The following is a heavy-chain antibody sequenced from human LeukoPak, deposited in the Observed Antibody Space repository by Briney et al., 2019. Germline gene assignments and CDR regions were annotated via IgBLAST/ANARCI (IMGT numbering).Heavy chain of an antibody. D-gene: IGHD6-6*01. CDR2: VSGTGGRT. V-gene: IGHV3-23*01. CDR3: VKASSSSPQYNWFDA. Sequence: GGSLRLSCAASGFTFSSYAMSWVRQAPGKGLEWVSVVSGTGGRTYYADSVKGRFTISRGNSKNTLYLQMNSLRAEDTALYYCVKASSSSPQYNWFDAWGQGTLVTVSS. J-gene: IGHJ5*02. CDR1: GFTFSSYA.